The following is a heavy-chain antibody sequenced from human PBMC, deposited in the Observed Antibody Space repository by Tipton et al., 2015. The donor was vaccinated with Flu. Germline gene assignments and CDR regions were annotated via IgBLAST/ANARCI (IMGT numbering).Heavy chain of an antibody. J-gene: IGHJ6*02. D-gene: IGHD4-17*01. CDR2: IYHRGNT. V-gene: IGHV4-4*01. Sequence: TLSLTCTVSGDSISSNYWWAWVRQPPGKGLEWIGEIYHRGNTNLNPSLKSRVTLSVDKSKNQFSLNLSYVTAADTAVYFCARFNTVTTYGMDVWGQGTTVTVSS. CDR3: ARFNTVTTYGMDV. CDR1: GDSISSNYW.